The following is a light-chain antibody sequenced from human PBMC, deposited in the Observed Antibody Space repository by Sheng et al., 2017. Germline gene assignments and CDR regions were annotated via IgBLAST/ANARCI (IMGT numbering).Light chain of an antibody. CDR1: SSDIGGHNH. V-gene: IGLV2-8*01. J-gene: IGLJ3*02. CDR3: CAYAGNSKWV. Sequence: QSALTQPPSASGSPGQSVAISYTGTSSDIGGHNHVSWFQQHPGKAPKLIIFEVNQRPSGVPDRFSGSRSGNTASLTVSGLQAEDEADYHCCAYAGNSKWVFGGGTKLTVL. CDR2: EVN.